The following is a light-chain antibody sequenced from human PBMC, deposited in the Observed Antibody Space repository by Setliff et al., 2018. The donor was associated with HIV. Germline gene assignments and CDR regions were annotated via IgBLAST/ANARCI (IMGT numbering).Light chain of an antibody. CDR3: SSYTNSSTYV. CDR2: DNT. CDR1: SSDIGGYNF. V-gene: IGLV2-14*03. J-gene: IGLJ1*01. Sequence: QSALTQPASVSGSPGQSITISCTGTSSDIGGYNFVSWYQQYPGEAPKLIISDNTKRPSGVSDRFSASKSGNTASLTISGLRAEDEADYYCSSYTNSSTYVFGLGTKVTVL.